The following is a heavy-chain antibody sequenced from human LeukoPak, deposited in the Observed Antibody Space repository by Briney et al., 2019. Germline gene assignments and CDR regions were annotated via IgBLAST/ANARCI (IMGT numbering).Heavy chain of an antibody. J-gene: IGHJ5*01. Sequence: ASVKLSCKASGYTFTTHYIAWVRQAPGQRLKWMGWFSAYNSHTNYAQKFKRWVTMTTAASTSTTYMVLRRLRCVDTDVYDCARDLIGDNWPASEFDSWGQGTLVTVSS. CDR3: ARDLIGDNWPASEFDS. D-gene: IGHD3-3*01. V-gene: IGHV1-18*04. CDR2: FSAYNSHT. CDR1: GYTFTTHY.